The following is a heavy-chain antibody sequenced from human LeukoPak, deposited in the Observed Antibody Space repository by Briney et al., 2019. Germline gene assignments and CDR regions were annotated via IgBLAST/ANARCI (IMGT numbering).Heavy chain of an antibody. Sequence: GGSLRLSCAASGFTFSSYAMSWVRQAPGKGLEWVAVIWYDGSNKYYADSVKGRFTISRDNSKNTLYLQMNSLRAEDTAVYYCARDSSEYSSSWAYFDYWGQGTLVTVSS. V-gene: IGHV3-33*08. CDR1: GFTFSSYA. CDR3: ARDSSEYSSSWAYFDY. J-gene: IGHJ4*02. CDR2: IWYDGSNK. D-gene: IGHD6-13*01.